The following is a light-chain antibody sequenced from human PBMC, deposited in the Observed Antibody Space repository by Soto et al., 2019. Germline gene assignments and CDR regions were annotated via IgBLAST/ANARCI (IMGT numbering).Light chain of an antibody. J-gene: IGLJ2*01. Sequence: QTVSVSGSPGQSITISCTGTNNDVGGYNYVSWFQQHPGKAHKLLIYAVTSRPSGVSNRLSGSKSGNTASLTISGLQAEDEADYYCSSFTSTIRAVFGGGTKLTVL. CDR2: AVT. CDR3: SSFTSTIRAV. CDR1: NNDVGGYNY. V-gene: IGLV2-14*03.